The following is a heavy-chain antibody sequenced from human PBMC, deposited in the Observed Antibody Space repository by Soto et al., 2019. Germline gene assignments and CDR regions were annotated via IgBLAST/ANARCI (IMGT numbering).Heavy chain of an antibody. J-gene: IGHJ3*02. Sequence: PGGSLRLSCAASGFTFSSYAMSWVRQAPGKGLEWVSAISGSSSYIYYADSVKGRFTISRDNAKNSLYLQMNSLRAEDTAVYYCARDLPLKGAFDIWGQGTMVTVSS. CDR1: GFTFSSYA. CDR2: ISGSSSYI. V-gene: IGHV3-21*01. CDR3: ARDLPLKGAFDI. D-gene: IGHD3-16*02.